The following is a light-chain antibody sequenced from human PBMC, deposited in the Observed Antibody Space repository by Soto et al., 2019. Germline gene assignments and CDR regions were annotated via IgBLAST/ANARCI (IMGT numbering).Light chain of an antibody. CDR3: LQDFSYPRT. J-gene: IGKJ1*01. CDR2: GAS. V-gene: IGKV1-6*02. Sequence: AIPMTQSPSSLSASVGDRVTITCRASQGIGTELGWYQLKPGKAPKLLVYGASTLQSGVLPRFSGSRSGTDFTLTISSLQPDDFATYYCLQDFSYPRTFGQGTKVEIK. CDR1: QGIGTE.